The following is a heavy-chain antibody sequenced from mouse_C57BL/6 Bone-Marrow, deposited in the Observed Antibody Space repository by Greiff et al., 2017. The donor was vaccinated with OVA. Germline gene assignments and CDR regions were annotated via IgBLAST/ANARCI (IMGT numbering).Heavy chain of an antibody. CDR2: IWSGGST. J-gene: IGHJ1*03. D-gene: IGHD2-1*01. CDR1: GFSLTSYG. V-gene: IGHV2-4*01. Sequence: VKLMESGPGLVQPSQSLSITCTVSGFSLTSYGVHWVRQPPGKGLEWLGVIWSGGSTDYNAAFISRLSISKDNSKSQVFFKMNSLQADDTAIYYCAKEGPLLWYFDVWGTGTTVTVSS. CDR3: AKEGPLLWYFDV.